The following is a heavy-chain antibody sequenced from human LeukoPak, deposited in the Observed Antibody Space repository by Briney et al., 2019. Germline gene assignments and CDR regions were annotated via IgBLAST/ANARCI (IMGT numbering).Heavy chain of an antibody. D-gene: IGHD5-18*01. CDR2: MNPNSGNT. Sequence: ASVTVSCKASGYTFTSYGISWVRQATGQGLEWMGWMNPNSGNTGYAQKFQGRVTITRNTSISTAYMELSSLRSEDTAVYYCARGGRGYSYGYTPYYYYMDVWGKGTTVTVSS. V-gene: IGHV1-8*03. CDR3: ARGGRGYSYGYTPYYYYMDV. J-gene: IGHJ6*03. CDR1: GYTFTSYG.